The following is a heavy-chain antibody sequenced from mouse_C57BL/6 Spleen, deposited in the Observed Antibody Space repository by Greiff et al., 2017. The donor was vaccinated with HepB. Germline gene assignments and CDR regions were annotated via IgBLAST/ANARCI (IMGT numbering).Heavy chain of an antibody. CDR2: IDPSDSYT. V-gene: IGHV1-59*01. CDR3: AIYGNYEVDY. J-gene: IGHJ2*01. D-gene: IGHD2-1*01. CDR1: GYTFTSYW. Sequence: VKLQQPGAELVRPGTSVKLSCKASGYTFTSYWMHWVKQRPGQGLEWIGVIDPSDSYTNYNQKFKGKATLTVDTSSSTAYMQLSSLTSEDSAVYYCAIYGNYEVDYWGQGTTLTVSS.